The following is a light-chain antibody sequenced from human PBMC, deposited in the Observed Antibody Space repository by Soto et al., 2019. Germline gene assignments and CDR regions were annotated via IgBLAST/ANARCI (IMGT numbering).Light chain of an antibody. CDR2: VAS. V-gene: IGKV2-28*01. CDR3: MQALQTPVH. J-gene: IGKJ2*01. CDR1: QSLLHSNGYTY. Sequence: DIVMTQSPLSLSVTPGEPASISCRSSQSLLHSNGYTYLDWYLQKPGQSPQLLIYVASSRASGVPDRFSASGSGTDFTLTISRVEAEDVGVYYCMQALQTPVHFGQGTKLE.